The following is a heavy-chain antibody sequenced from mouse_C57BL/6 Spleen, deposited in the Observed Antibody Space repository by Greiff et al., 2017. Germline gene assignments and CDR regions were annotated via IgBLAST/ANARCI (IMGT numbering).Heavy chain of an antibody. CDR1: GYTFTSYW. V-gene: IGHV1-52*01. CDR3: ARVPYYYGSSFYAMDY. Sequence: QVQLQQPGAELVRPGSSVKLSCKASGYTFTSYWMHWVKQRPIQGLEWIGNIDPSDSETHYNQKFKDKATLTVDKSSSTAYMQLSSLTSEDSAVYYCARVPYYYGSSFYAMDYWGQGTSVTVSS. CDR2: IDPSDSET. J-gene: IGHJ4*01. D-gene: IGHD1-1*01.